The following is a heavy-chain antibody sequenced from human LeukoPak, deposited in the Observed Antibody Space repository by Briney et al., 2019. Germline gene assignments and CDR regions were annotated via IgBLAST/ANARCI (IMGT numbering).Heavy chain of an antibody. CDR1: GFTFSSYS. Sequence: GRSLRLSCAASGFTFSSYSMNWVRQAPGKGLEWVSSISSSSSYIYYADSVKGRFTISRDNAKNSLYLQMNSLRAEDTAVYYCARVQRTTVTIYYYYYHGMDVWGKGTTVTVSS. J-gene: IGHJ6*04. D-gene: IGHD4-17*01. V-gene: IGHV3-21*01. CDR3: ARVQRTTVTIYYYYYHGMDV. CDR2: ISSSSSYI.